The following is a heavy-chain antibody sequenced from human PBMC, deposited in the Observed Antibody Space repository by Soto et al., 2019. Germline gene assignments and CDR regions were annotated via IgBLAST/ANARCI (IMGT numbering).Heavy chain of an antibody. CDR1: GASISSYY. CDR3: AREIDFGVVID. CDR2: VSYSGST. D-gene: IGHD3-3*01. J-gene: IGHJ4*02. Sequence: TLSLTCSVSGASISSYYWSWIRQSPGKGLEWIGYVSYSGSTNHYPSLKSRVSISLDTSENHFSLNLSSVTTADTAVYYCAREIDFGVVIDWGQGTLVTVSS. V-gene: IGHV4-59*01.